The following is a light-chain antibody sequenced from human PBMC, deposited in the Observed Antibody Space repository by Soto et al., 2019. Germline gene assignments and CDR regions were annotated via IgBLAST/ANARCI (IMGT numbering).Light chain of an antibody. Sequence: IQLTQSPSYLAASVGDRFTTTCRASQGISSYLAWYQQKPGRAPXXLIYAAYTLHSGVPSRFSGGASGTESTLTISSLKPDDFATYYCQQYYSYWTFGQGTKVDIK. CDR2: AAY. V-gene: IGKV1-9*01. CDR1: QGISSY. CDR3: QQYYSYWT. J-gene: IGKJ1*01.